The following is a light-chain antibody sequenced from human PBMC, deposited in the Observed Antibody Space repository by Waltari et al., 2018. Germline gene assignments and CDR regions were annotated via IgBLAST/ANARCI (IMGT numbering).Light chain of an antibody. CDR1: QRIATN. Sequence: IVMTQSPATLSLSPGEGTTRSCRASQRIATNVAWYQQKPGQGPRLLISEASTRVAGVPARFTGSGSGTEFTLTISSLQSEDFAVYYCQQYNYYYAFGQGTRLEIK. CDR3: QQYNYYYA. CDR2: EAS. J-gene: IGKJ2*01. V-gene: IGKV3-15*01.